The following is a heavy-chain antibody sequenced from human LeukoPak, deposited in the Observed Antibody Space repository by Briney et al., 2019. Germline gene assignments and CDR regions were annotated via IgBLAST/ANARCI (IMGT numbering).Heavy chain of an antibody. D-gene: IGHD1-7*01. CDR3: ARGPAYNWNFPPDP. CDR1: GYTFTSYG. J-gene: IGHJ5*02. CDR2: ISAYNGNT. V-gene: IGHV1-18*01. Sequence: GASVKVSCKASGYTFTSYGISWVRQAPGQALESMGWISAYNGNTNYAQKLQGRVTMTTDTSTSTAYMELRSLRSDDTGVYYCARGPAYNWNFPPDPWGQGTLVTVSS.